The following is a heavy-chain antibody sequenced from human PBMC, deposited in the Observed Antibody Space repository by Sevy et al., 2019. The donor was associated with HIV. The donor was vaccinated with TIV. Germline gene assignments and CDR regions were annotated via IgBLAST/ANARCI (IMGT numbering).Heavy chain of an antibody. J-gene: IGHJ5*02. Sequence: GGSLRLSCAVSGFTFENYGMSWVRQAPGKGLEWVTGINWNGGTKNYVDSVKGRFTISRDNAKNSLNLQMDSLRVEDTAVYYCARITGFAYGDNWFDPWGQGTLVTVS. V-gene: IGHV3-20*04. D-gene: IGHD1-20*01. CDR2: INWNGGTK. CDR3: ARITGFAYGDNWFDP. CDR1: GFTFENYG.